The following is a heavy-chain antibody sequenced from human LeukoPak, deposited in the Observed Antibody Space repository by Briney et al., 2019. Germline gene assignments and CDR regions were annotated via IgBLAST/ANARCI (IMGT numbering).Heavy chain of an antibody. CDR1: GVSISSYS. V-gene: IGHV4-4*07. J-gene: IGHJ4*02. CDR3: ARASYSYDISGWVPFDY. CDR2: IYTSGST. D-gene: IGHD3-22*01. Sequence: SETLSLTCTVSGVSISSYSWSWIRQPAGKGLEWIGRIYTSGSTTYNPSLKSRVTISGDTSENQFSLRLSSVTAADTAVYYCARASYSYDISGWVPFDYWGQGTLVTVSS.